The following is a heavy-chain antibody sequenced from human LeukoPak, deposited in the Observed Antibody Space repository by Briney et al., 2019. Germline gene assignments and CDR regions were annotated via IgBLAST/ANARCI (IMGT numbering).Heavy chain of an antibody. J-gene: IGHJ4*02. CDR2: IKEDGSEK. D-gene: IGHD1-26*01. Sequence: GGSLRLSCAVSGITFTTIDVSWVRQAPGKGLEWVANIKEDGSEKYYVDSVKGRFTISRDNAKNSLCLQMNSLRAEDTAIYYCVRSGGYWGQGTLVTVSS. CDR3: VRSGGY. V-gene: IGHV3-7*05. CDR1: GITFTTID.